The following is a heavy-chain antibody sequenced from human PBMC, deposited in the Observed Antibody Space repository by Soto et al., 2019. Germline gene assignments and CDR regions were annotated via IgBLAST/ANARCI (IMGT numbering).Heavy chain of an antibody. CDR3: ASARWDY. CDR2: VFHNGNT. Sequence: PSETLSLTCAVSGASFTANYWTWIRQSPGKGLEWIGEVFHNGNTNYNPSLQGRVNVSIDTSRNQFSLKLTSVTAADTAIYYCASARWDYWGQGTLVTVSS. V-gene: IGHV4-34*12. CDR1: GASFTANY. J-gene: IGHJ4*02.